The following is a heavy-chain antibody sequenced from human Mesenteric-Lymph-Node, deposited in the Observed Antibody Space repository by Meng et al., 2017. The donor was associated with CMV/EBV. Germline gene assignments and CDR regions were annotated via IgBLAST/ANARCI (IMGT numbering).Heavy chain of an antibody. CDR1: ESTFSSYG. CDR2: IGYDGNNK. V-gene: IGHV3-33*06. Sequence: GGSLRPSWVASESTFSSYGMPWVRQAPGKGLEWVAVIGYDGNNKYYADSVRARFTISRDNSKNTLYLQMDRLRAEDTAVYHCAKDEGSMRHYGMDVWGKGTTVTVSS. CDR3: AKDEGSMRHYGMDV. J-gene: IGHJ6*04.